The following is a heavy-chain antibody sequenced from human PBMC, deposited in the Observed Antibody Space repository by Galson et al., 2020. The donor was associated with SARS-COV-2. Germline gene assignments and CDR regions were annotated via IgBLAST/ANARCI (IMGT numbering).Heavy chain of an antibody. CDR3: ARVTDYSSSCNFHDCGMDV. CDR2: IFYGGTS. V-gene: IGHV4-39*07. D-gene: IGHD6-13*01. J-gene: IGHJ6*02. CDR1: GGSFSSSIYY. Sequence: ALETLSLTCSVSGGSFSSSIYYWGWIRQSPGKGLEWIGAIFYGGTSYYNPSLTNRVTIAVDTSKNQFSLSLSSVTAAATAVYCCARVTDYSSSCNFHDCGMDVWGQGTTVTV.